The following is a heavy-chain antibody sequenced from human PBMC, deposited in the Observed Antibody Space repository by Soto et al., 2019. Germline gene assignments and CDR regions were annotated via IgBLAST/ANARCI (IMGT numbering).Heavy chain of an antibody. D-gene: IGHD4-4*01. CDR1: GFTVSNNY. CDR2: IYSGGNT. CDR3: ARNGWGMATVGM. J-gene: IGHJ4*02. Sequence: EVQLVESGGGLVQPGGSLRLSCAASGFTVSNNYMIWFRLPPGKGLEWVSLIYSGGNTYYADSVKGRFTISRDNSKNTLYLQMNSLSVEDTAVYYCARNGWGMATVGMWGPGTLVTVSS. V-gene: IGHV3-53*01.